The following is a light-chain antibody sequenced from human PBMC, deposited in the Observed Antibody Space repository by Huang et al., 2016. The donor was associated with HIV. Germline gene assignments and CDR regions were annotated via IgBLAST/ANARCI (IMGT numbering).Light chain of an antibody. CDR1: QSISSY. CDR3: QQSYNTPLLT. CDR2: AAS. Sequence: DIQMTQSPSSLSASVGDRVTITCRASQSISSYLNWYQQKPGKAPKLLIYAASSLQSVVPSRFSGSGSGTDFTLTISSLQPEDFATYYCQQSYNTPLLTFGGGTKVEIK. V-gene: IGKV1-39*01. J-gene: IGKJ4*01.